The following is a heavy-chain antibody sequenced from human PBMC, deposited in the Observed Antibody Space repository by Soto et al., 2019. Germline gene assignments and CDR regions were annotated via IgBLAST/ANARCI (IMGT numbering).Heavy chain of an antibody. CDR2: IGGSSSYT. D-gene: IGHD3-9*01. CDR3: ARRRPTGYYNY. Sequence: QVQLVESGGDLVKPGGSLRLSCAASGFPFSDYYMSWNRQAPGKGLEWVSSIGGSSSYTNNADSVKGRFTISRDNAKNSLYLQMNSLRAEDTAVYYCARRRPTGYYNYWGQGTLVTVSA. J-gene: IGHJ4*02. V-gene: IGHV3-11*05. CDR1: GFPFSDYY.